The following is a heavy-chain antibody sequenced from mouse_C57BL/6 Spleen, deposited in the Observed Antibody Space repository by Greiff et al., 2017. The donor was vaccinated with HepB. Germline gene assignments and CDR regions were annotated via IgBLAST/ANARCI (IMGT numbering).Heavy chain of an antibody. CDR1: GFTFSDYG. J-gene: IGHJ1*03. CDR2: ISSGSSTI. V-gene: IGHV5-17*01. CDR3: ATPSGFDYGSSYVRYFDV. D-gene: IGHD1-1*01. Sequence: EVKLMESGGGLVKPGGSLKLSCAASGFTFSDYGMHWVRQAPEKGLEWVAYISSGSSTIYYADTVKGRFTISRDNAKNTLFLQMTSLRSEDRAMYYCATPSGFDYGSSYVRYFDVWGTGTTVTVSS.